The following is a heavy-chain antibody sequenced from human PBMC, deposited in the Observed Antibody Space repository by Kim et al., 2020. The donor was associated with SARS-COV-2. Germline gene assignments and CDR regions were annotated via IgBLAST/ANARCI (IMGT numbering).Heavy chain of an antibody. CDR2: T. Sequence: TNYNPSRKSRVTISVDTSKNQFSLKLSSVTAADTAVYYCARLGMREAFDYWGQGTLVTVSS. V-gene: IGHV4-59*01. J-gene: IGHJ4*02. D-gene: IGHD1-26*01. CDR3: ARLGMREAFDY.